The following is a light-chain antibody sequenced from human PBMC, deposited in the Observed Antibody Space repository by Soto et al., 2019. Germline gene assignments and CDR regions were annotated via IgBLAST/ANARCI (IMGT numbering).Light chain of an antibody. V-gene: IGKV1-12*01. CDR3: QQANSFPLT. Sequence: DIHMTQSPSSLSASVGDRVTIICRASQSISSDLIWLQQKPGKAPTILIYAASNLQSGVPSRFSGSGSGTDFTLTISSLQPEDFATYYCQQANSFPLTFGGGTKVDIK. J-gene: IGKJ4*01. CDR2: AAS. CDR1: QSISSD.